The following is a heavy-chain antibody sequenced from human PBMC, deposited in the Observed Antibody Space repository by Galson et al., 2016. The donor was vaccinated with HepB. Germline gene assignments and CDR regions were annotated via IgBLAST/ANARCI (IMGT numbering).Heavy chain of an antibody. J-gene: IGHJ6*02. Sequence: SVKVSCKASGYIFMNYGISWVRQAPGQGLEWMGWISPYNGNTNYTQKVQDRVTLTTDTSTGTAYMELRSLRSDDTAVYYCARDGRVVYQYYYGLDVWGQGTTVTVSS. CDR3: ARDGRVVYQYYYGLDV. V-gene: IGHV1-18*04. CDR1: GYIFMNYG. D-gene: IGHD2/OR15-2a*01. CDR2: ISPYNGNT.